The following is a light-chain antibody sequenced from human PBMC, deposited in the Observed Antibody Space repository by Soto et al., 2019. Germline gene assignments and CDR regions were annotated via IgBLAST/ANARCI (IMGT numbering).Light chain of an antibody. CDR1: SSDVGSFNL. CDR3: CSYAGTTTPVV. J-gene: IGLJ3*02. CDR2: EVS. Sequence: SVLTQPASVSGSPGQSITISCTGTSSDVGSFNLVSWYQHHPGKAPKLMIYEVSERPSGVSSRFSGSKSGDTASLTVSGLQAEDEAEYFCCSYAGTTTPVVFGGGTKLTVL. V-gene: IGLV2-23*02.